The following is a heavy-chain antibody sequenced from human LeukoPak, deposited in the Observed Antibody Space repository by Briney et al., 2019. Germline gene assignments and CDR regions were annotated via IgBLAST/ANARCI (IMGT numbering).Heavy chain of an antibody. J-gene: IGHJ4*02. V-gene: IGHV4-39*07. D-gene: IGHD3-16*02. CDR1: GGSISSSSAY. CDR2: INHSGST. Sequence: SETLSLTCTVSGGSISSSSAYWGWIRQPPGKGLEWIGEINHSGSTNYNPSLKSRVTISVDTSKNQFSLKLSSVTAADTAVYYCARGFLGFYDYVWGSYRYSAFDYWGQGTLVTVSS. CDR3: ARGFLGFYDYVWGSYRYSAFDY.